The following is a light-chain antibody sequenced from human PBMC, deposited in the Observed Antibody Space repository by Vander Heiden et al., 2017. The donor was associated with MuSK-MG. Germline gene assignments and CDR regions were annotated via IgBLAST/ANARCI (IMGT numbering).Light chain of an antibody. Sequence: QSVLTQPPSASGPPGQRVPISCSGSSSNIGSNTVNWYQQLPGTAPKLLIYSNNQRPSGVPDRFSGSKSGTSASLAISGLQSEEEADYYCAAGDDSLNGVVFGGGTKLTVL. CDR3: AAGDDSLNGVV. CDR2: SNN. J-gene: IGLJ2*01. V-gene: IGLV1-44*01. CDR1: SSNIGSNT.